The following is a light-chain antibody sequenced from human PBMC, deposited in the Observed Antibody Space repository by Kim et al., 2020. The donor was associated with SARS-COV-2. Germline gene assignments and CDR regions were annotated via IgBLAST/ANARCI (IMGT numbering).Light chain of an antibody. CDR1: QHISIY. Sequence: ASVGDRVTITCRASQHISIYLNWYQKQPGTAPKLLISAASSLQSGVPSRFSGSGSGTEFTLTISSLQPGDTATYYCQQSYTSPWTFGQGTKVDIK. J-gene: IGKJ1*01. V-gene: IGKV1-39*01. CDR3: QQSYTSPWT. CDR2: AAS.